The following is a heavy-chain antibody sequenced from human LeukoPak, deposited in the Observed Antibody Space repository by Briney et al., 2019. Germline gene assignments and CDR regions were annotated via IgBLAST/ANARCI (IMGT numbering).Heavy chain of an antibody. CDR1: GFTFSSYG. CDR3: AKTRWFGELFDAFDI. D-gene: IGHD3-10*01. CDR2: ISGSGGST. J-gene: IGHJ3*02. V-gene: IGHV3-23*01. Sequence: GSLRLSCAASGFTFSSYGMSWVRQAPGKGLEWVSAISGSGGSTYYADSVKGRFTISRDNSKNTLYLQMNSLRAEDTAVYYCAKTRWFGELFDAFDIWGQGTMVTVSS.